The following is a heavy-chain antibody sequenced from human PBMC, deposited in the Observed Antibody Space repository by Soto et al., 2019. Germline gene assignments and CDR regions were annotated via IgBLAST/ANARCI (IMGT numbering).Heavy chain of an antibody. CDR2: ISGSGVSR. D-gene: IGHD2-2*02. CDR1: GFTFVSYA. J-gene: IGHJ3*02. Sequence: PGGSLRLSCAASGFTFVSYAMSWFRQAPGKGLEWVSAISGSGVSRYYADSVKGRFTISRDNSKNSLYLQMNSLRAEDTAVYYCAKIIVVVPGDIQPAFDNWGRGTMVTVSS. CDR3: AKIIVVVPGDIQPAFDN. V-gene: IGHV3-23*01.